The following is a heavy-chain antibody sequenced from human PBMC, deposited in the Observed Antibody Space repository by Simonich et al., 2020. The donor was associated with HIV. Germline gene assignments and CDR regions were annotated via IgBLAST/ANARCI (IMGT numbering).Heavy chain of an antibody. CDR3: ARSGGSSSDAFDI. V-gene: IGHV3-74*01. D-gene: IGHD6-6*01. J-gene: IGHJ3*02. Sequence: EVQLVESGGGLVQPGGSLRLSWAASGFTFICYWMHWVRQAPWKGLGVVLRINSDGSSTSYSDSGKGRFTISRDNAKNTLYLQMNRLRAEDTAVYYCARSGGSSSDAFDIWGQGTMVTVSS. CDR2: INSDGSST. CDR1: GFTFICYW.